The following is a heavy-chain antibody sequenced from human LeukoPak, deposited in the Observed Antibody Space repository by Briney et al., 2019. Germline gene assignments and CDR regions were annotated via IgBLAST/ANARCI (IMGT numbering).Heavy chain of an antibody. V-gene: IGHV3-30*04. CDR3: ARWDFANSYYYIAY. D-gene: IGHD4/OR15-4a*01. CDR2: ISYDGSNK. Sequence: PGGSLRLSCAASGFTFSSYAMHWVRQVPGKGLEWLAVISYDGSNKYYADSVKGRFTISRDNAKNSLYLQVNSLTAEDTAVYYCARWDFANSYYYIAYWGQGTLVTVSS. CDR1: GFTFSSYA. J-gene: IGHJ4*02.